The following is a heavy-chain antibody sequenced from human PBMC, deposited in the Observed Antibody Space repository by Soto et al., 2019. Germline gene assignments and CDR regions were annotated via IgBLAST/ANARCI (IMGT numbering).Heavy chain of an antibody. D-gene: IGHD3-10*01. V-gene: IGHV4-4*07. Sequence: SSETLSITCTFSVGSISIYYCSWIRQSAGKGLEWIGRIDTSGTTNYNPSLKSRVTMSVDASKNQFSLNLSSVTAADTAVYYCARGPRGYVYYHGMDVWGQGTPVTVSS. CDR1: VGSISIYY. CDR2: IDTSGTT. J-gene: IGHJ6*01. CDR3: ARGPRGYVYYHGMDV.